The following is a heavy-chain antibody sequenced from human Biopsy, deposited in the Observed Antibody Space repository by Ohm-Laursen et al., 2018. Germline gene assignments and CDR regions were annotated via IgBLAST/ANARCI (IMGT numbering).Heavy chain of an antibody. CDR1: GYNFPTHY. D-gene: IGHD3-22*01. Sequence: ATVKISCKASGYNFPTHYMHWVRQAPGQGLEWMAMINPRSGSTFYAQKFQDRVTMTRDTSTSTAYMELRSLRSDDTAVYFCAREEDNSGYDYYGMDVWGQGTTVTVSS. CDR3: AREEDNSGYDYYGMDV. CDR2: INPRSGST. J-gene: IGHJ6*02. V-gene: IGHV1-46*01.